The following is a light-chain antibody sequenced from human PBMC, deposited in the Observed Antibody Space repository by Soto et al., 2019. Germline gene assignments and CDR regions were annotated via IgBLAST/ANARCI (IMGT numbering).Light chain of an antibody. CDR3: QQYNNWLGT. Sequence: EIVMTQSPATLSVSPGERATLSCRASQSVSTNLAWYQQTPGQAPRLLIFGASARATGIPARFSGSGSGTEFTLTISSLQSEDFAVYYCQQYNNWLGTFGQRTKVEIK. CDR1: QSVSTN. J-gene: IGKJ1*01. V-gene: IGKV3-15*01. CDR2: GAS.